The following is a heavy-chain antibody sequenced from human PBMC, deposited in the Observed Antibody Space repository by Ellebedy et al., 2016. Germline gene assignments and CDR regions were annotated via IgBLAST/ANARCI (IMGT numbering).Heavy chain of an antibody. D-gene: IGHD5-18*01. V-gene: IGHV1-69*04. Sequence: ASVKVSCKASGGTFSSYAISWVRQAPGQGLEWMGRIIPILGIANYAQKFQGRVTITADKSTSTAYMELSSLRSEDTAVYYCARITDTAMVDYFDYWGQGTLVTVSS. J-gene: IGHJ4*02. CDR3: ARITDTAMVDYFDY. CDR1: GGTFSSYA. CDR2: IIPILGIA.